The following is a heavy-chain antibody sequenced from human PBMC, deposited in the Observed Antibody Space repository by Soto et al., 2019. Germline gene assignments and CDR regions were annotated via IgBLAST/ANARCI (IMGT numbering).Heavy chain of an antibody. J-gene: IGHJ4*02. CDR3: ARVRGYSYGYFDY. CDR1: GFTFSTYS. CDR2: ISSSSSTI. V-gene: IGHV3-48*02. Sequence: GSLRLSCPASGFTFSTYSMNWVRQAPGKGLEWVSFISSSSSTIYYADSVKGRFTISRDNAKNSLYLQMNSLRDEDTAVYYCARVRGYSYGYFDYWGQGTLVTVSS. D-gene: IGHD5-18*01.